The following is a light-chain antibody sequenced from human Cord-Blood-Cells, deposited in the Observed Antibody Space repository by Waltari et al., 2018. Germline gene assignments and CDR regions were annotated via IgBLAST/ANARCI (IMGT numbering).Light chain of an antibody. CDR1: SSDVGRYNL. Sequence: QSALTQPASVSGSPGRSITISCTGTSSDVGRYNLVSWYQQHPGKAPKLMIYDGSKRPSGVSNRFSGSKSGNTDSLTISGLQAEDEADYYCCSYAGSSILFGGGTKLTVL. J-gene: IGLJ2*01. CDR3: CSYAGSSIL. V-gene: IGLV2-23*01. CDR2: DGS.